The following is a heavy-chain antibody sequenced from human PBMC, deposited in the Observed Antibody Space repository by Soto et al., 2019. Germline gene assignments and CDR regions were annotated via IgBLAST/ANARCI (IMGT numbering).Heavy chain of an antibody. V-gene: IGHV5-51*01. CDR1: GYSFTSYW. CDR2: IYPGDSDT. D-gene: IGHD4-17*01. Sequence: PGESLKISCKGSGYSFTSYWIGWVRQMPGKGLEWMGIIYPGDSDTRYSPSFQGQVTISADKSISTAYLQWSSLKASDTAMYYCASNKYGHPTLYYYGMDVWGQGTTVTVSS. CDR3: ASNKYGHPTLYYYGMDV. J-gene: IGHJ6*02.